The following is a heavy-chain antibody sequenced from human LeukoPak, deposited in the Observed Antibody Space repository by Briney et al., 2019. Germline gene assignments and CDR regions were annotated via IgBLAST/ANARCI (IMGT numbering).Heavy chain of an antibody. V-gene: IGHV4-30-4*08. Sequence: TSQTLSLTCTVSGGSIGSGDYYWSWIRQPPGKGLEWIGYIYYSGSTYYNPSLKSRVTISVDTSKNQFSLKLSSVTAADTAVYYCARFAVTRCFDYWGQGTLVTVSS. CDR2: IYYSGST. J-gene: IGHJ4*02. CDR1: GGSIGSGDYY. CDR3: ARFAVTRCFDY. D-gene: IGHD4-17*01.